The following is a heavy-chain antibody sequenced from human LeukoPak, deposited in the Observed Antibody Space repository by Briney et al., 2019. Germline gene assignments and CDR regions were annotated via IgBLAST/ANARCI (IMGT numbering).Heavy chain of an antibody. Sequence: GGSLRLSCAASGFTFSSYAMTWVRQAPGKGLEWVSAISGSGGSTYYADSVKGRFTISRDNSENTLYLQMNSLRAGDTAVYYCARDDYYDVSGLDYWGQGTLVTVSS. CDR3: ARDDYYDVSGLDY. CDR2: ISGSGGST. V-gene: IGHV3-23*01. CDR1: GFTFSSYA. D-gene: IGHD3-22*01. J-gene: IGHJ4*02.